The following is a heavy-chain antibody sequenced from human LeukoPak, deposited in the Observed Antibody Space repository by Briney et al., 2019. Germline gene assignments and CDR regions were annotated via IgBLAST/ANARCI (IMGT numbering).Heavy chain of an antibody. J-gene: IGHJ5*01. Sequence: GASVKVSCKASGYTFTGYYMRWVRQAPGQGLEWMGWINPNSGGTNYAQKFQGRVTMTRDTSISTAYMELSRLKSDETAVYYCARAGFVVVRNWFDSWGQGTLVTVSS. CDR3: ARAGFVVVRNWFDS. CDR1: GYTFTGYY. V-gene: IGHV1-2*02. D-gene: IGHD2-2*01. CDR2: INPNSGGT.